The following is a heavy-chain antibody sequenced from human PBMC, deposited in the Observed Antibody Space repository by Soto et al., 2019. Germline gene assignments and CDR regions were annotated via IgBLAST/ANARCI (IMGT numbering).Heavy chain of an antibody. CDR3: ARVNYYDSSGYQDY. D-gene: IGHD3-22*01. J-gene: IGHJ4*02. CDR1: GFTVSSNY. CDR2: IYSGGST. Sequence: EVQLVETGGGLIQPGGSLRLSCAASGFTVSSNYMSWVRQAPGKGLEWVSVIYSGGSTYYADSVKGRFTISRDNSKNTLYLQMNSLRAEATAVYYCARVNYYDSSGYQDYWGQGTLVTVSS. V-gene: IGHV3-53*02.